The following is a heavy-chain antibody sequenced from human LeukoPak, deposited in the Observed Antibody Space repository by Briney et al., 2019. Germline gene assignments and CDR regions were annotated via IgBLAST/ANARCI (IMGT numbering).Heavy chain of an antibody. V-gene: IGHV3-11*01. Sequence: GGSLRLSCAASGFTLSDYYMSWIRQAPGKGLEWVSYSSSSGSNIYSEDSVKGRFAISRDNAKNSLYLQMNSLRAEDTAVYYCARRRDFIDYWGQGPLVTVSS. J-gene: IGHJ4*02. CDR1: GFTLSDYY. CDR3: ARRRDFIDY. D-gene: IGHD3/OR15-3a*01. CDR2: SSSSGSNI.